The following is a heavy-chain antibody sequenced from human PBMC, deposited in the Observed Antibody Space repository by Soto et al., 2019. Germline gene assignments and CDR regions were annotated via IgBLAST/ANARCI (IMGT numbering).Heavy chain of an antibody. Sequence: QVQLVESGGGVVQPGRSLRLSCAASGFTFSSDAMHWVRQAPGKGLEWVAVISYDGSNKYYADSVKGRITISRDKXXNTQYLKMNSLRAEDTAVYYCARDPSRGSGSYIDYWGQGTLVTVSS. D-gene: IGHD1-26*01. V-gene: IGHV3-30-3*01. J-gene: IGHJ4*02. CDR1: GFTFSSDA. CDR3: ARDPSRGSGSYIDY. CDR2: ISYDGSNK.